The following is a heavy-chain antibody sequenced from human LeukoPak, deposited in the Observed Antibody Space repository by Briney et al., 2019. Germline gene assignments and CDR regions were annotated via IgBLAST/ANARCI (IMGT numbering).Heavy chain of an antibody. J-gene: IGHJ5*02. CDR2: IYYSGST. Sequence: SETLSLTCTVSGGSISSYYWSWIRQPPGKGLEWIGYIYYSGSTNYNPSLKSRVTISVDTSKNQFSLKLSSVTAADTAVYYCARPGQQYGDLNWFDPWGQGTLVTVSS. CDR3: ARPGQQYGDLNWFDP. V-gene: IGHV4-59*01. CDR1: GGSISSYY. D-gene: IGHD4-17*01.